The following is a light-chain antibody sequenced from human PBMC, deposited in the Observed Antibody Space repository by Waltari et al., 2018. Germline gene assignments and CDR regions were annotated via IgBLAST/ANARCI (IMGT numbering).Light chain of an antibody. J-gene: IGLJ3*02. CDR2: RND. CDR3: AAWDDSLNGHWV. V-gene: IGLV1-44*01. CDR1: YYHTRNKV. Sequence: VLTQPPSASGTPGQRVTFSCSGTYYHTRNKVVTRYQQLPEKAPKLLIYRNDQRPAGVPDRFSGSKSGSSASLAIGGLQSDDEADYYCAAWDDSLNGHWVFGGGTKVTVL.